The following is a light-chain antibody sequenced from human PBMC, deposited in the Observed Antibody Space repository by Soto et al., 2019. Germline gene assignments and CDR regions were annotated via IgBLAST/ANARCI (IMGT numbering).Light chain of an antibody. J-gene: IGLJ1*01. Sequence: QSVLTQPPSASGTPGQRVTISCSGSSSNIGSNTANWYQQHPGKAPKLMIYEGNKRPSGVSNRFSGSKSGNTASLTISGLQAEDEADYYCCSYAGSSTFDVFGTGTKVTVL. CDR2: EGN. CDR3: CSYAGSSTFDV. CDR1: SSNIGSNT. V-gene: IGLV2-23*03.